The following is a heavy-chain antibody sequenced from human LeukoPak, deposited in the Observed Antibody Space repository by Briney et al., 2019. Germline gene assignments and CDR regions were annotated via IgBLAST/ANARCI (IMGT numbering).Heavy chain of an antibody. D-gene: IGHD3-3*01. Sequence: GGSLRLSCAAPGFTFSNAKMSWVRQAPGKGLEWVGRIKSKTDGGTTDYAAPVKGRFTISRDDSKNTLYLQMITLETEDTAVYYCTGGVESGNYLHYWGQGTLVTVSS. J-gene: IGHJ4*02. CDR3: TGGVESGNYLHY. CDR2: IKSKTDGGTT. CDR1: GFTFSNAK. V-gene: IGHV3-15*01.